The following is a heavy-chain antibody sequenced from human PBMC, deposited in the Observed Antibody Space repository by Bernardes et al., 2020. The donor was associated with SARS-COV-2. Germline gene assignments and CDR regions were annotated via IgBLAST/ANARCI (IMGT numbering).Heavy chain of an antibody. D-gene: IGHD4-17*01. CDR2: ISYNGSNT. Sequence: GGSLRLSCAASRFTFSTYAMHWVRQAPGKGLEWVSLISYNGSNTFYSDSVKGRFTLSRDKSKNTLYLQMSSLSTEDTALYYCATDIGTDYVRLYFHPWGQGTLVTVAS. CDR3: ATDIGTDYVRLYFHP. J-gene: IGHJ1*01. CDR1: RFTFSTYA. V-gene: IGHV3-30-3*01.